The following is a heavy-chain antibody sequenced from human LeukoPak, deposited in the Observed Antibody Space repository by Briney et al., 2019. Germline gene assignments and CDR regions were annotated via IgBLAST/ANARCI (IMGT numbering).Heavy chain of an antibody. CDR2: ISPTGDST. J-gene: IGHJ6*03. D-gene: IGHD2-2*01. V-gene: IGHV3-11*01. Sequence: GGSLRLSCAASGFTFSDWYISWIRQAPGKGLEWVSYISPTGDSTYYGDSVKGRFTISRDNARNSVSLHMNSLRAEDTAVYYCARDLYTSRNYYMDVWGKGTTVTVSS. CDR1: GFTFSDWY. CDR3: ARDLYTSRNYYMDV.